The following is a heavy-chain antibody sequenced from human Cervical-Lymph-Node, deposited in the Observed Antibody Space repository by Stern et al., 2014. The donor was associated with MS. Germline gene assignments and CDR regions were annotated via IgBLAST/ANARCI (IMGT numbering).Heavy chain of an antibody. J-gene: IGHJ4*02. Sequence: VQLQESGPGLVKPSQTLSLTCTVSGGSISSGNYYWSWIRQHPGKGLEWIGSIYHSGSTYYNPPLKSRVTTSIDTSKNQFSLKLSSVTAADPSVYYCPRGSREVLLPRFYFDYWGQGPLVTVSS. CDR3: PRGSREVLLPRFYFDY. CDR2: IYHSGST. D-gene: IGHD3-3*01. V-gene: IGHV4-31*03. CDR1: GGSISSGNYY.